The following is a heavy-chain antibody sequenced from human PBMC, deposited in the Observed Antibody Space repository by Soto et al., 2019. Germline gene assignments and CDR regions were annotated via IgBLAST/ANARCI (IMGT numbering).Heavy chain of an antibody. V-gene: IGHV1-69*13. J-gene: IGHJ6*02. D-gene: IGHD2-21*01. CDR3: ARDRVRRDNKSYGMDV. CDR1: GGTFSSYA. Sequence: SVKVSCKASGGTFSSYAISWVRQAPGQGLEWMGGIIPIFGTANYAQKFQGRVTITADESTSTAYMELSSLRSEDTAIYYCARDRVRRDNKSYGMDVWGQGTTVTVSS. CDR2: IIPIFGTA.